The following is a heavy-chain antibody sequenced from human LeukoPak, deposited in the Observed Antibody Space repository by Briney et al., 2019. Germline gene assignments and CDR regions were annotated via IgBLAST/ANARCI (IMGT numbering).Heavy chain of an antibody. D-gene: IGHD3-22*01. V-gene: IGHV1-18*01. CDR3: ARDHAGYYDSSGYYLHFDY. CDR1: GYTFTSYG. J-gene: IGHJ4*02. CDR2: ISAYNGNT. Sequence: ASVKVSCKASGYTFTSYGISWVRQAPGQGREGMGWISAYNGNTNYAQKLQGRVTMTTDTSTSTAYMELRSLRSDDTAVYYCARDHAGYYDSSGYYLHFDYWGQGTLVTVSS.